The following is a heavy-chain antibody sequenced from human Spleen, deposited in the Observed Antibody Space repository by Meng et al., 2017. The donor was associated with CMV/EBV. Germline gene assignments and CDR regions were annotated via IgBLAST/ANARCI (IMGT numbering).Heavy chain of an antibody. CDR1: GGSISRGDYY. V-gene: IGHV4-30-4*08. CDR3: ARALAGVDY. D-gene: IGHD6-13*01. J-gene: IGHJ4*02. Sequence: PSHTLPLTSTVSGGSISRGDYYWSWIRQPPGKGLEWIGYIYYSGSTYYNPSLKSRVTISVDTSKNQFSLKLSSVTAADTAVYYCARALAGVDYWGQGTLVTVSS. CDR2: IYYSGST.